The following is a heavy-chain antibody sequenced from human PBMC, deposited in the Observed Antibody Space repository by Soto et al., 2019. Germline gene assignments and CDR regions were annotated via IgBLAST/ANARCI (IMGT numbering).Heavy chain of an antibody. V-gene: IGHV3-23*01. J-gene: IGHJ4*02. CDR3: AKLRWFGEGEFDY. CDR2: ISGSGGST. D-gene: IGHD3-10*01. Sequence: AGGSLRLSCAASGFTFSSYAMSWVRQAPGKGLEWVSAISGSGGSTYYADSVKGRFTISRDNSKNTLYLQMNSLRAEDTAVYYCAKLRWFGEGEFDYWGQGTLVTVSS. CDR1: GFTFSSYA.